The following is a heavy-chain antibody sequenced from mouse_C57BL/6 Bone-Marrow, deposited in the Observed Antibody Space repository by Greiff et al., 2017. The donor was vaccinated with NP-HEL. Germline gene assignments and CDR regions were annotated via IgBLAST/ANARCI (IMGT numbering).Heavy chain of an antibody. Sequence: QVQLQPGAELVKPGASVKLSCKASGYTFTSYWMQWVKQRPGQGLEWSGEMDPSDSYTNYYQKFKGKATLTVDTPASTAYMQLRSLASEDSAVYYCARVVYYYGSSYEYVDVWGRGTTVTVSS. CDR1: GYTFTSYW. V-gene: IGHV1-50*01. CDR3: ARVVYYYGSSYEYVDV. D-gene: IGHD1-1*01. J-gene: IGHJ1*03. CDR2: MDPSDSYT.